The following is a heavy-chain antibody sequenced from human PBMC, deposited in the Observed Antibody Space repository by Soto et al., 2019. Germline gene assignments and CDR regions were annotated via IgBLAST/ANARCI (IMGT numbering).Heavy chain of an antibody. CDR3: AKEISIAAAGTLGFGYYYGMDV. D-gene: IGHD6-13*01. CDR1: GYTFTSYD. Sequence: ASVKVSCKASGYTFTSYDMHWVRQAPGQGLEWMGIINPSGGSTSYAQKFQGRVTMTRDTSTSTVYMELSSLRSEDTAVYYCAKEISIAAAGTLGFGYYYGMDVWGQGTTVTVSS. CDR2: INPSGGST. J-gene: IGHJ6*02. V-gene: IGHV1-46*01.